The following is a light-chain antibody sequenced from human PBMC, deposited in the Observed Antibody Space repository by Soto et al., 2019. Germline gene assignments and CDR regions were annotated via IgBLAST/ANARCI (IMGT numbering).Light chain of an antibody. Sequence: QSVLTQPPSASGAPGQRVTISCSGSSSNIGSNFVYWYQQLPGTAPKLLIYRNTQRPSGVPDRFSGSKSGNTASLTISGLQPEDEADYYCTSFTIVSTLVFGGGTKVTVL. CDR2: RNT. V-gene: IGLV1-47*01. CDR3: TSFTIVSTLV. J-gene: IGLJ3*02. CDR1: SSNIGSNF.